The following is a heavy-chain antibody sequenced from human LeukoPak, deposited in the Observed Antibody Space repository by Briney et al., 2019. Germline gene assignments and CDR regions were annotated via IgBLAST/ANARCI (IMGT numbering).Heavy chain of an antibody. CDR1: GFTVSSNY. J-gene: IGHJ4*02. V-gene: IGHV3-66*01. Sequence: PGGSLRLSCVASGFTVSSNYMSWVRQAPGKGLEWLSAFYSGGSTYYADSVNGRFTMSRDNSKNTLYLQMNGLRVEDTAVYYCARVSPFDYWGQGTQVTVSS. CDR3: ARVSPFDY. CDR2: FYSGGST.